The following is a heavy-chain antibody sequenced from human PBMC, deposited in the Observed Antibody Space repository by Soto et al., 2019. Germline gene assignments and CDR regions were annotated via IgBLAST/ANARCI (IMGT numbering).Heavy chain of an antibody. V-gene: IGHV3-73*02. J-gene: IGHJ4*02. D-gene: IGHD1-26*01. Sequence: EVQLVESGGGLVQPGGSLKLSCAASGFTFSGASMHWVRQASGKGLEWVARIRSKAKSFVTGYAESVKGRFTVSRDDSENKAYLQMNSLKTDDTAMYYCTTLGEWGSYSGYWGQGTLVTVSS. CDR1: GFTFSGAS. CDR2: IRSKAKSFVT. CDR3: TTLGEWGSYSGY.